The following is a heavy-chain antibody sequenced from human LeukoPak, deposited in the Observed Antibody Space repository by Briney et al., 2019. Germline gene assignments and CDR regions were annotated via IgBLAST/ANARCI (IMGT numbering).Heavy chain of an antibody. D-gene: IGHD3-10*01. V-gene: IGHV4-59*01. CDR3: ARGGAYYYGSGGYYYYGMDV. CDR2: IYYSGST. Sequence: PSETLSLTCTVSGGSISSYYWSWTRQPPGKGLEWIGYIYYSGSTNYNPSLKSRVTISVDTSKNQFSLKLSSVTAADTAVYYCARGGAYYYGSGGYYYYGMDVWGKGTTVTVSS. CDR1: GGSISSYY. J-gene: IGHJ6*04.